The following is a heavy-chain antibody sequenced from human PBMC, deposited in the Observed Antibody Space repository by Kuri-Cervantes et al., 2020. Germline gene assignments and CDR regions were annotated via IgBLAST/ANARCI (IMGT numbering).Heavy chain of an antibody. D-gene: IGHD3-22*01. J-gene: IGHJ5*02. CDR1: GYTFTGYY. CDR2: INPNSGGT. V-gene: IGHV1-2*02. Sequence: SGKGSCKASGYTFTGYYMHWVRQAPGQGLEWMGWINPNSGGTNYAQKFQDRVTMTRDTSISTAYMEVTGLTSDDAAVYYCARGSSSGSNYFDPWGQGTLVTVSS. CDR3: ARGSSSGSNYFDP.